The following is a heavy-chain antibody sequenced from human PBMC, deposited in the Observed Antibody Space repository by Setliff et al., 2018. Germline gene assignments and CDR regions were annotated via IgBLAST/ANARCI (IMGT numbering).Heavy chain of an antibody. V-gene: IGHV3-23*01. Sequence: PGGSLRLSCVASTFTFSKYAITWVRQAPGKGLEWVSSIGASGDRTHYADSVKGRFTISRDNSRNSLYLHMNSLRVEDTASYYCARDPNGDYVGAFDSWGQGILVTVSS. D-gene: IGHD4-17*01. CDR2: IGASGDRT. CDR1: TFTFSKYA. CDR3: ARDPNGDYVGAFDS. J-gene: IGHJ5*01.